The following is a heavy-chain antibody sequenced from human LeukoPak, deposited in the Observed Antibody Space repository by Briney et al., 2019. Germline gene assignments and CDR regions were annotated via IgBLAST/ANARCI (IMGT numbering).Heavy chain of an antibody. D-gene: IGHD3-3*01. CDR1: GFTFSSYA. J-gene: IGHJ6*02. CDR3: ASSESDFWSLYYGMDV. Sequence: PGGSLRLSCAASGFTFSSYAMHWVRQAPGKGLEWVAVISYDGSNKYSADSVKGRFTNSRDNSKNTLYLQMNSLRAEDTAVYYCASSESDFWSLYYGMDVWGQGTTVTVSS. V-gene: IGHV3-30-3*01. CDR2: ISYDGSNK.